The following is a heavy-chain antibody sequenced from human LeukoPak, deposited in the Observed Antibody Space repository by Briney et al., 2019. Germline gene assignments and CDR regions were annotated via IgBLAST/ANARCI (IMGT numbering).Heavy chain of an antibody. CDR3: AKVAEVGATGYYYYMDV. V-gene: IGHV3-23*01. J-gene: IGHJ6*03. D-gene: IGHD1-26*01. CDR2: ISGSGGST. CDR1: GFAFSSYG. Sequence: GGSLRLSCAASGFAFSSYGMSWVRQAPGKGLEWVSAISGSGGSTYYADSVKGRFTISRDNSKNTLYLQMNSLRAEDTAVYYCAKVAEVGATGYYYYMDVWGKGTTVTISS.